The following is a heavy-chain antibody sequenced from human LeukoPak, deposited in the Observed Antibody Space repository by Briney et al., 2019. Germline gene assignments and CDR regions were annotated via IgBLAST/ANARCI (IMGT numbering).Heavy chain of an antibody. CDR3: ARDSGVWGSYRTSAFDI. J-gene: IGHJ3*02. CDR2: IIPIFGTA. Sequence: ASVKVSCKASGGTFSSYAISWVRQAPGQGLEWMGGIIPIFGTANYEQKFQGRVTITTDESTSTAYMELSSLRSEDTAVYYCARDSGVWGSYRTSAFDIWGQGTMATVSS. D-gene: IGHD3-16*02. CDR1: GGTFSSYA. V-gene: IGHV1-69*05.